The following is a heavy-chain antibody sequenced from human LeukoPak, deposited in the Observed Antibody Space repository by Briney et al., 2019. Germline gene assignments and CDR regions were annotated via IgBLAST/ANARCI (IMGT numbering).Heavy chain of an antibody. CDR2: ISGSGGSP. V-gene: IGHV3-23*01. CDR3: AKDEQWLVQGHWFDP. J-gene: IGHJ5*02. CDR1: GFTFSSYA. D-gene: IGHD6-19*01. Sequence: GGSLRLSCAASGFTFSSYAMSWVRQAPGKGLERVSAISGSGGSPYYADSVKGRFTISRDDSKNTLYLQMNSLRAEDTAVYYCAKDEQWLVQGHWFDPWGQGTLVTVSS.